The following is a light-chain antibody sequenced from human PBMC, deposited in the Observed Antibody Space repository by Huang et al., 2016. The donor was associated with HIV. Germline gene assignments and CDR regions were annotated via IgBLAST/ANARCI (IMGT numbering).Light chain of an antibody. Sequence: EVVLTQSPGTLSLSPGERATLSCRASQSVSSNFFAWYQQKPGQAPRLLISGASSRATGIPDRFSGRGSGTDVTLTISRLEPEDFAVYYCQQYGSSPLYTFGQGIKVEIK. CDR2: GAS. V-gene: IGKV3-20*01. J-gene: IGKJ2*01. CDR1: QSVSSNF. CDR3: QQYGSSPLYT.